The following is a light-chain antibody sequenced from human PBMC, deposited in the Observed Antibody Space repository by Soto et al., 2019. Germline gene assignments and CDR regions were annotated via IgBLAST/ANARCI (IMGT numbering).Light chain of an antibody. CDR3: PQYYSYFYT. CDR1: QSISSW. J-gene: IGKJ2*01. CDR2: DAS. Sequence: DIQMTQSPSTLSASVGDRVTITCRASQSISSWLAWYQQKPGKAPKLLIYDASSLESGVPSRFSGRGIWTKFTPNIRTLQPCGFGTFLWPQYYSYFYTFGQGTKLEIK. V-gene: IGKV1-5*01.